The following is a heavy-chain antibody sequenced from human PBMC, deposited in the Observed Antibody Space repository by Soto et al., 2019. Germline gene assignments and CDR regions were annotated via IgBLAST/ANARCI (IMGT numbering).Heavy chain of an antibody. D-gene: IGHD4-17*01. CDR1: GASISSGTYY. CDR3: ARDRHGDEIDY. J-gene: IGHJ4*02. V-gene: IGHV4-31*03. CDR2: IYYSGST. Sequence: QVQLQESGPGLVKPSQTLSLTCTVSGASISSGTYYWTWIRQHPGKGLEWIGYIYYSGSTYYNPSLKRRLTMSVDTSKNQFSLKLRSVTAADTAVYFCARDRHGDEIDYWGQGTLVTVSS.